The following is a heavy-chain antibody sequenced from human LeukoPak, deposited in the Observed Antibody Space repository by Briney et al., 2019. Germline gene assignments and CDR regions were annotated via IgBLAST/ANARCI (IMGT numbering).Heavy chain of an antibody. J-gene: IGHJ4*02. CDR1: GGSISSYY. CDR3: ARGIYSGSYRRGYFDY. Sequence: PSETLSLTCTVSGGSISSYYWSWIRQPPGKGLDWIGYIYYSGSTNYNPSLKSRVTISVDTSKNQFSLKLSSVTAADTAVYYCARGIYSGSYRRGYFDYWGQGTLVTVSS. V-gene: IGHV4-59*01. D-gene: IGHD1-26*01. CDR2: IYYSGST.